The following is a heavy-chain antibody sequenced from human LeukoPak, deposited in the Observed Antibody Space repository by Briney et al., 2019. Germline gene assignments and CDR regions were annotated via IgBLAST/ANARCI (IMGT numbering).Heavy chain of an antibody. CDR3: AKDLAGLAVFGIERSPYYYYYYMGV. CDR2: IRYDGSNK. CDR1: GFTFSSYG. D-gene: IGHD6-19*01. V-gene: IGHV3-30*02. J-gene: IGHJ6*03. Sequence: PGGSLRLSCAASGFTFSSYGMHWVRQAPGKGLEWVAFIRYDGSNKYYADSVKGRFTISRDDSKNTLYLQMNSLRAEDTAVFYCAKDLAGLAVFGIERSPYYYYYYMGVWGKGTTVTVSS.